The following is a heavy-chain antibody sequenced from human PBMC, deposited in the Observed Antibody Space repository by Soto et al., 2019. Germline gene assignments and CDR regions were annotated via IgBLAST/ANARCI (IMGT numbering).Heavy chain of an antibody. CDR2: IYYSGST. J-gene: IGHJ4*02. V-gene: IGHV4-59*01. CDR3: ARLPPYGSGSYFYYFDY. D-gene: IGHD3-10*01. CDR1: GGSISSYY. Sequence: SDTLSLTCSVSGGSISSYYWSWIRQPPGKGLEWIGYIYYSGSTNYNPSLKSRVTISVDTSKNQFSLKLSSVTAADTAVYYCARLPPYGSGSYFYYFDYWGQGNLVTVSS.